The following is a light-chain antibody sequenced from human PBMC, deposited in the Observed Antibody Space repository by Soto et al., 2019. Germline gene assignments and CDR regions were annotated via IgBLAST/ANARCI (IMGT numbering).Light chain of an antibody. J-gene: IGLJ1*01. V-gene: IGLV1-40*01. CDR3: QSYDSSLSGYV. CDR1: SSNIGAGYD. CDR2: ANS. Sequence: QSVLTQPPSVSGAPGQRVTISCTGSSSNIGAGYDVHWYQQLPGTAPKLLIYANSNRPSGVPGRFSASKSGTSASLAITGLQAEDEADYYCQSYDSSLSGYVFGTGTKLTVL.